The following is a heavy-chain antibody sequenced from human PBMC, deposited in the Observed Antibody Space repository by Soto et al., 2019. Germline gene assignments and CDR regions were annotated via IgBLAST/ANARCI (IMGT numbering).Heavy chain of an antibody. Sequence: ASVQVSRKATRYTFTSYYMHWVRQPPGQGLEWWGISNTSGGSTRYGQKFQGRVTMTRDTYTSTVYMELGSMRSEDTAVYYCARRQERCCDFWSGYGLDYWGQGTLVTVSS. CDR3: ARRQERCCDFWSGYGLDY. J-gene: IGHJ4*02. D-gene: IGHD3-3*01. CDR2: SNTSGGST. V-gene: IGHV1-46*01. CDR1: RYTFTSYY.